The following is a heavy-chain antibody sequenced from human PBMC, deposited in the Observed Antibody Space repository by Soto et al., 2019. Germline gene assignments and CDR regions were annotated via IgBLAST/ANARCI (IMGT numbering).Heavy chain of an antibody. CDR2: TIPMFGTA. D-gene: IGHD5-18*01. Sequence: GASVKVSCKAPGGTFSTYAISWVRQAPGQGLEWMGGTIPMFGTANYAQRFQDRVTITADESTNTVYMELSSLRSEDTAVYFCASGIQLWLRRINNGYSGWGQGTLVTVS. J-gene: IGHJ4*02. V-gene: IGHV1-69*13. CDR1: GGTFSTYA. CDR3: ASGIQLWLRRINNGYSG.